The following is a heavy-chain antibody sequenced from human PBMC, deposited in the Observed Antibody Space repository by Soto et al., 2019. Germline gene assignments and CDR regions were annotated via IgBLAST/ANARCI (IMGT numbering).Heavy chain of an antibody. D-gene: IGHD3-22*01. CDR3: AKVVVVIATPYGMDV. V-gene: IGHV3-23*01. CDR1: GLTFSNYA. Sequence: GGSLRLSCAASGLTFSNYAMGWVRQAPGKGLEWVSGISGSGGSTYYADSVKGRFTISRDNSKDTLYLQMNSLRVEDTALYYCAKVVVVIATPYGMDVWGQGTTVTVSS. J-gene: IGHJ6*02. CDR2: ISGSGGST.